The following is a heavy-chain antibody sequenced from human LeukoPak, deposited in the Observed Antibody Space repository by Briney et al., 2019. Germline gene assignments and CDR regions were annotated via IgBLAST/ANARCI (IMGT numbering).Heavy chain of an antibody. CDR1: GYSISSGYY. CDR3: ARDVLGVVVPTHAFDI. J-gene: IGHJ3*02. D-gene: IGHD2-2*01. V-gene: IGHV4-61*02. CDR2: IYTSGST. Sequence: SSETLSLTCTVSGYSISSGYYWGWIRQPAGKGLEWIGRIYTSGSTNYNPSLKSRVTISVDTSKNQFSLKLSSVTAADTAVYYCARDVLGVVVPTHAFDIWGQGTMVTVSS.